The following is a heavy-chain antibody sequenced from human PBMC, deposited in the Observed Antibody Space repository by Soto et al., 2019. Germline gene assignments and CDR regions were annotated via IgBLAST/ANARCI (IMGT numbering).Heavy chain of an antibody. Sequence: EVQLVESGGGLVQPGGSLRLSCAASGFTFSVYWMHWVRQAPGKGLVWVSRIDSDGSTTSYADSVKGRFTISRDNAKSTVHLQMNSLRAEDTAVYYCARPGYSNYGPGVDVWGQGTTVTVSS. J-gene: IGHJ6*02. D-gene: IGHD4-4*01. V-gene: IGHV3-74*01. CDR1: GFTFSVYW. CDR3: ARPGYSNYGPGVDV. CDR2: IDSDGSTT.